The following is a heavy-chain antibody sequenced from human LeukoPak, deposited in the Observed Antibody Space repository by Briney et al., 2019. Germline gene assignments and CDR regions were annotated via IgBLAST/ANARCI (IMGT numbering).Heavy chain of an antibody. V-gene: IGHV3-30*02. Sequence: GGSLRLSCATSEFIFNKYNIHWARQAPGKGLEWVAFTASDGKTNSYADSVKGRFSISRDRSKNTLYLQMNSLRVEDTARYYCARDRHVPGLYYYYMDVWGKGTTVTVSS. CDR3: ARDRHVPGLYYYYMDV. D-gene: IGHD6-6*01. J-gene: IGHJ6*03. CDR1: EFIFNKYN. CDR2: TASDGKTN.